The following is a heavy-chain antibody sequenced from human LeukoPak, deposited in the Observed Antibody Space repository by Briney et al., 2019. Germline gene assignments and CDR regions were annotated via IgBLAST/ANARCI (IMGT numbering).Heavy chain of an antibody. D-gene: IGHD6-19*01. CDR3: ARASGIAVAGTGGGY. CDR1: GYTFTDYY. J-gene: IGHJ4*02. V-gene: IGHV1-2*02. Sequence: ASVKVSCKASGYTFTDYYMNWVRQAPGQGLEWMAWINPNSGGTNYAQKFQDRVTMTRDTSISTVYMELSRLRSDDTAVYYCARASGIAVAGTGGGYWGQGTLVTVSS. CDR2: INPNSGGT.